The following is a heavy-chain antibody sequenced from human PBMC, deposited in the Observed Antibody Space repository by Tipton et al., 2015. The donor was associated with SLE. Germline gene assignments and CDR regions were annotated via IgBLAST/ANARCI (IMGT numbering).Heavy chain of an antibody. CDR2: IYYSGST. D-gene: IGHD1-26*01. Sequence: TLSLTCTVSGGSISSSSYYWGWIRQPPGKGLEWIGYIYYSGSTNYNPSLKSRVTISVDTSKNQFSLKLSSVTAADTAVYYCARSGSYSQFDYWGQGTLVTVSS. J-gene: IGHJ4*02. CDR3: ARSGSYSQFDY. CDR1: GGSISSSSYY. V-gene: IGHV4-61*05.